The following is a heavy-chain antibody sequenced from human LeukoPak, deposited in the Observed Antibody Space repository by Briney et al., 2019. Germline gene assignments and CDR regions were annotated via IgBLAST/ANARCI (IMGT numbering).Heavy chain of an antibody. CDR2: IYTTGST. CDR1: GGSIHIYY. Sequence: SETLSLTCTVSGGSIHIYYWSWVRQSAGKGLEWIGRIYTTGSTSYNPSLKSRVTMSVETSKNQFSLRLSSVTAADTALYYCARVNAQGVPSPWGQGTLVTVSS. J-gene: IGHJ5*02. D-gene: IGHD2-2*01. V-gene: IGHV4-4*07. CDR3: ARVNAQGVPSP.